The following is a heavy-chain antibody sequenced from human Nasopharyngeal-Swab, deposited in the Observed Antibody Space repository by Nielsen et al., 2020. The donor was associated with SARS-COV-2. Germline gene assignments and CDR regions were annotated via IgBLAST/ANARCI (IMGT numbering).Heavy chain of an antibody. CDR1: GFSFSTYS. CDR3: ARENNYGSPAAFDI. CDR2: IRSSSTYI. J-gene: IGHJ3*02. V-gene: IGHV3-21*01. Sequence: GGSLRLSCAASGFSFSTYSMNWVRQAPGKGLEWVSSIRSSSTYIDYADSVKGRFTISRDNAKNSLYLQMTSLRAEDTAVYYCARENNYGSPAAFDIWGQGTMVTVSS. D-gene: IGHD3-10*01.